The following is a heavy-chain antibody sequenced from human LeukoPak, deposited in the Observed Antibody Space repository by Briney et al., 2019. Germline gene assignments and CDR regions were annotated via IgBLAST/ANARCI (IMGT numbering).Heavy chain of an antibody. V-gene: IGHV3-30*02. Sequence: PGGSLRLSCAASGFTFSSYGMHWVRQAPGKGLEWVAFIRYDGSNKYYADSVKGRFTISRDNSKNTLYLQMNSLRAEDTAVYYCAKGASPHYYYYYYMDVWGKGTTVTVSS. CDR2: IRYDGSNK. CDR1: GFTFSSYG. J-gene: IGHJ6*03. CDR3: AKGASPHYYYYYYMDV.